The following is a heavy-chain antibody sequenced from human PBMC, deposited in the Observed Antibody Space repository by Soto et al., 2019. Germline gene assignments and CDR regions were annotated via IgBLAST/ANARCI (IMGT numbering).Heavy chain of an antibody. J-gene: IGHJ6*02. CDR2: TSYDGSNK. D-gene: IGHD6-6*01. CDR3: AREVGAGSSYYYYYGMDV. CDR1: GFTFSSYA. Sequence: GGSLRLSCAASGFTFSSYAMHWVRQAPGKGLEWVAVTSYDGSNKYYADSVKGRFTISRDNSKNTLYLQMNSLRAEDTAVYYCAREVGAGSSYYYYYGMDVWGQGTTVTVSS. V-gene: IGHV3-30-3*01.